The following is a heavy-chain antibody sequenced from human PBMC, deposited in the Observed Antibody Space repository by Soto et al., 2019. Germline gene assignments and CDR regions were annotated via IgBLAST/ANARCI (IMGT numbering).Heavy chain of an antibody. D-gene: IGHD6-19*01. CDR3: ARDAPEQWLTGGAFDI. CDR2: ISSSSSTI. Sequence: GGSLRLSCAASGFTFSSYSMNWVRQAPGKGLEWVSYISSSSSTIYYADSVKGRFTISRDNAKNSLYLQMNSLRAEDTAVYYCARDAPEQWLTGGAFDIWGQGTMVTVSS. J-gene: IGHJ3*02. V-gene: IGHV3-48*01. CDR1: GFTFSSYS.